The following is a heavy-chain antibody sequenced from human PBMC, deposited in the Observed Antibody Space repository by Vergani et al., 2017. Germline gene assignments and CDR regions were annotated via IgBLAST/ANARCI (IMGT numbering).Heavy chain of an antibody. V-gene: IGHV3-48*01. J-gene: IGHJ6*02. CDR1: GFIFRSHS. CDR2: ISSDGRTS. Sequence: EVQLVESGGGLVQTGGFLRLSCAASGFIFRSHSMNWVRQAPGKGLEWVSYISSDGRTSYYADSVKGRFTISRDNAKNSLYLKMNSLRAEDTAVYYCARDPVPYYDILTGYYGLDVWGQGTTVTVSS. CDR3: ARDPVPYYDILTGYYGLDV. D-gene: IGHD3-9*01.